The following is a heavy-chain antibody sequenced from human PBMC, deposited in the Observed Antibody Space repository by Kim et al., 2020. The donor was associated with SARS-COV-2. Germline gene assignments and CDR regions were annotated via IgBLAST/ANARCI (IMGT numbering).Heavy chain of an antibody. Sequence: SVKVSCKASGGTFSSYAISWVRQAPGKGLEWMGGIIPIFGTANYAQKFQGRVTITADESTSTAYMELSSLRSEDTAVYYCARAGYDSSGYYPEPIWGQGTLVTVSS. J-gene: IGHJ4*02. CDR2: IIPIFGTA. D-gene: IGHD3-22*01. CDR1: GGTFSSYA. CDR3: ARAGYDSSGYYPEPI. V-gene: IGHV1-69*13.